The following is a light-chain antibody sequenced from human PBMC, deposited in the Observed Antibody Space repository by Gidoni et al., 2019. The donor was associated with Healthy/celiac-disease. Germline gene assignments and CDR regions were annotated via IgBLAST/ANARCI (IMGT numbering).Light chain of an antibody. Sequence: EVVMTQSPATLSVSPGERATLTCRASRSVSSNLAWYQQKPGQAPTLLIYGASTRSTGIPSRFSGRGSGTEFTLTIRSLQSEDFAVYYCQQYNNWPPLTFGGGTKVEIK. CDR2: GAS. CDR1: RSVSSN. J-gene: IGKJ4*01. CDR3: QQYNNWPPLT. V-gene: IGKV3-15*01.